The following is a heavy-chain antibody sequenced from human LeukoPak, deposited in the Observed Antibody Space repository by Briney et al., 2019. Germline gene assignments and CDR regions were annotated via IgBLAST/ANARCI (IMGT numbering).Heavy chain of an antibody. J-gene: IGHJ4*02. CDR3: ARLSIAARRFDY. D-gene: IGHD6-6*01. V-gene: IGHV1-8*01. CDR1: GYTFTSYD. CDR2: MNPNSGNT. Sequence: ASVKVSCKASGYTFTSYDINWVRQATGQGLEWMGWMNPNSGNTGYAQKFRGRVTMTRNTSISTAYMELSSLRSEDTAVYYCARLSIAARRFDYWGQGTLVTVSS.